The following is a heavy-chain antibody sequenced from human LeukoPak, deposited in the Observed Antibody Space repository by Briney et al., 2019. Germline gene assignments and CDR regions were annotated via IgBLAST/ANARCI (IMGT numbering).Heavy chain of an antibody. V-gene: IGHV1-46*01. D-gene: IGHD6-13*01. CDR1: GYTFTSYY. Sequence: GASVKVSCKASGYTFTSYYMHWVRQAPGQGLEWMGIINPSGGSTSYAQKFQGRVTMTRDTSTSTVYMELSSLRSEDTAVYYYAGVSGGSSRGIGPSDYGMGVWGQGTTVTVSS. CDR2: INPSGGST. J-gene: IGHJ6*02. CDR3: AGVSGGSSRGIGPSDYGMGV.